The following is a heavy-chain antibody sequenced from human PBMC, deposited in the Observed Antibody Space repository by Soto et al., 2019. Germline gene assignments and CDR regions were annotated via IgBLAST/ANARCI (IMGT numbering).Heavy chain of an antibody. V-gene: IGHV3-66*01. CDR1: GFTVSSNY. D-gene: IGHD5-12*01. J-gene: IGHJ6*03. CDR2: IYSGGTT. CDR3: ARSYSGYDSYYYSMDV. Sequence: GSLRLSCAASGFTVSSNYMGWVRQAPGKGLEWVSVIYSGGTTYYADSVKGRFTISRDNSKNTLFLQMNGLRAEDTAVYYCARSYSGYDSYYYSMDVWGKGTTVTVAS.